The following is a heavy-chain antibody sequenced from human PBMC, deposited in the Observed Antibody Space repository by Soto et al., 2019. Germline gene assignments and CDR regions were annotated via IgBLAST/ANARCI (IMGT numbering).Heavy chain of an antibody. CDR3: TTDGFTGIVGI. V-gene: IGHV3-15*01. D-gene: IGHD3-22*01. CDR2: IRSKTSSETR. Sequence: GGSLRLSCAASGFPFTKAWMTWVRQAPGKGLEWVGRIRSKTSSETREYAAPVKGRFTISRDDSKNMLYLEMNSLKIEDTGVYYCTTDGFTGIVGIWGQGTMVTVSS. J-gene: IGHJ3*02. CDR1: GFPFTKAW.